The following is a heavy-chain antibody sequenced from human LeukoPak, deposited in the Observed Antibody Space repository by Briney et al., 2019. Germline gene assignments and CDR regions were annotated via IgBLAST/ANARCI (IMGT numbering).Heavy chain of an antibody. V-gene: IGHV1-3*01. Sequence: ASVKVSCKASGYTFTSYAMHWVRQAPGQRLEWMGWINXXXXXXXXXXXFXXXXXITXXXSASTAYMELSSLRSEDTAVYYCARASAATYWGQGTLVTVSS. CDR2: INXXXXXX. CDR1: GYTFTSYA. J-gene: IGHJ4*02. CDR3: ARASAATY. D-gene: IGHD2-15*01.